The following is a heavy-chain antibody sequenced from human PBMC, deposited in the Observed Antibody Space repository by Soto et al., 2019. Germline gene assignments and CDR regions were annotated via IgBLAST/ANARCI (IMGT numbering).Heavy chain of an antibody. CDR3: AREKCSSTSCNHGMDV. J-gene: IGHJ6*02. Sequence: PGGSLRLSCVASAFAFNNFPIHCVRQSPFKGLQWLASITTTSTYKYYADSVKGRFSISRDNAKNSLYLELTNLRSEDTAVYYCAREKCSSTSCNHGMDVWGLGTTVTVSS. V-gene: IGHV3-21*01. D-gene: IGHD2-2*01. CDR2: ITTTSTYK. CDR1: AFAFNNFP.